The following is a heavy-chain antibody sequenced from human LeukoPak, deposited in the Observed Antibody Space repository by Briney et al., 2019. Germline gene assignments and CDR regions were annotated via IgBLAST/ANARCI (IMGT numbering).Heavy chain of an antibody. CDR1: GGSISSHY. CDR2: IYYSGGT. J-gene: IGHJ6*03. Sequence: PSETLSLTCTVSGGSISSHYWSWIRQPPGKGLEWIGYIYYSGGTNYNPSLKSRVTISVDTSKNQFSLKLSSVTAADTAVYYCARDANDYYYYMDVWGKGTTVTVSS. V-gene: IGHV4-59*11. CDR3: ARDANDYYYYMDV.